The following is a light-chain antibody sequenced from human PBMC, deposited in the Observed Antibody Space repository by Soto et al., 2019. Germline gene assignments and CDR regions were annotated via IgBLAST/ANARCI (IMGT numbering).Light chain of an antibody. CDR1: SSDVGGYKF. J-gene: IGLJ1*01. CDR2: EVS. Sequence: ALTQPASVSGSPGQSITISCTGTSSDVGGYKFVSWYQQHPGKAPKLMIYEVSNRPSGVSSRFSGSKSGNTASLTISGLQAEDEADYYCGSYTGSIYVFGTGTKVTVL. CDR3: GSYTGSIYV. V-gene: IGLV2-14*01.